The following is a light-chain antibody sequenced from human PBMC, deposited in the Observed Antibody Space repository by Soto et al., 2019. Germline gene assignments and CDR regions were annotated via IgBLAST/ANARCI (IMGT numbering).Light chain of an antibody. CDR3: SSYTSTSTLYV. J-gene: IGLJ1*01. CDR2: DVS. Sequence: QSALTQPASVSGSPGQSITISCTGTSSDIGAYNYNYVSWYQQHPGKAPTLMIYDVSNRPSGVSNRFSGSKSGNTASLTISGLQAEDEADYYCSSYTSTSTLYVFGTGTKVTVL. CDR1: SSDIGAYNYNY. V-gene: IGLV2-14*01.